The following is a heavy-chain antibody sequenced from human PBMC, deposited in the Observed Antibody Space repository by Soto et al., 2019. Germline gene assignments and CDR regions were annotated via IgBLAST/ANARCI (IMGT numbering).Heavy chain of an antibody. CDR1: GGSVSGNY. J-gene: IGHJ4*02. CDR2: VYSTGTI. Sequence: QVQLQESGPGLVKPSETLSLTCSVSGGSVSGNYWSWIRQPPGKGLEWFAYVYSTGTINYNPSLQSRVSMSVDTSKNQFSLRLNSVTAADTAVYYCARHGRGGSGWYDFWGQGTLVTVSS. CDR3: ARHGRGGSGWYDF. D-gene: IGHD6-19*01. V-gene: IGHV4-59*08.